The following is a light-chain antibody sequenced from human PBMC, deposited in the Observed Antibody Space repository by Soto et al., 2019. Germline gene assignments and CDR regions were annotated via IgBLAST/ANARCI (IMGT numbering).Light chain of an antibody. CDR1: SSDIGRYKF. J-gene: IGLJ3*02. Sequence: QSVLTQPASVSGSPGQSITISCTGTSSDIGRYKFVSWFQQHPGKAPKLLIFEGTNRPSGVSNRFSGSKSGNTASLTISGLQAEDEAIYFCSSSTNTNTRVMFGGGTKVTV. V-gene: IGLV2-14*01. CDR3: SSSTNTNTRVM. CDR2: EGT.